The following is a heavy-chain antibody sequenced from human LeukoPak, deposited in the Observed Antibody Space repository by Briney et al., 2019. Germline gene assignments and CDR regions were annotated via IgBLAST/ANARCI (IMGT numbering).Heavy chain of an antibody. CDR3: AREGLREVRGSFDY. J-gene: IGHJ4*02. V-gene: IGHV3-30*09. Sequence: GGSLRLSCAASGFTFSSYAMHWVRQAPGKGLEWVAVISYDGSNKYYADSVKGRFAISRDNSKNPLYLQMNSLRAEDTAVYYCAREGLREVRGSFDYWGQGTLVTVSS. D-gene: IGHD3-10*01. CDR2: ISYDGSNK. CDR1: GFTFSSYA.